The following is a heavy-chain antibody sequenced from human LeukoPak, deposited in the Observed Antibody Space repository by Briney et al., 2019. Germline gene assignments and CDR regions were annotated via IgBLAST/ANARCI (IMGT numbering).Heavy chain of an antibody. D-gene: IGHD4-17*01. Sequence: GGSLRLSCAASGFTFSSYSMNWVRQAPGKGLEWVSSISSSSSYIYYADSVKGRFTISRDNAKNSLYLQMNSLRAEDTAVYYCARDGTTVTYGGDAFDIWGQGTMVTVSS. CDR1: GFTFSSYS. V-gene: IGHV3-21*01. CDR2: ISSSSSYI. J-gene: IGHJ3*02. CDR3: ARDGTTVTYGGDAFDI.